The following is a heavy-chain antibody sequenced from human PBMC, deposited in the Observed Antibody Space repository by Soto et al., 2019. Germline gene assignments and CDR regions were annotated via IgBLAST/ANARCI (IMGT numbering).Heavy chain of an antibody. CDR1: GYTFTSNY. J-gene: IGHJ4*02. V-gene: IGHV1-46*01. D-gene: IGHD3-22*01. CDR2: INPSGGGP. CDR3: ARDSYYDYYFDY. Sequence: ASVKVTCKASGYTFTSNYRYWVRQAPGQGLECLGTINPSGGGPTYTQKFQGRVTMTRDTSTSTVYMELRSLRSEDTAVYYCARDSYYDYYFDYWGQGTLVTVSS.